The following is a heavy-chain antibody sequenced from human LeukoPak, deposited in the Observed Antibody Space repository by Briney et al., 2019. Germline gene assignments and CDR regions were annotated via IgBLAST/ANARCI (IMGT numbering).Heavy chain of an antibody. V-gene: IGHV1-18*01. CDR2: ISAYNGNT. CDR1: GFTFTNYG. Sequence: ASVKVSCKASGFTFTNYGISWVRQAPGQGLEWMGWISAYNGNTEYEQKVQGRVTMTTDTSTSTAYMELRSLRSADTAVYYCARDSPYCSGGSCLGYYYYGMDAWGQGTTVTVSS. CDR3: ARDSPYCSGGSCLGYYYYGMDA. D-gene: IGHD2-15*01. J-gene: IGHJ6*02.